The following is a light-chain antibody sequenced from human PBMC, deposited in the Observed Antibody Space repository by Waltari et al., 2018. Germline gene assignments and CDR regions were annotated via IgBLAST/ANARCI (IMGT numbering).Light chain of an antibody. Sequence: SYELTQPPSVSVSPGQAARITCSGDALQKRYAYWFQQKSGQAPVLVIYEDDKRPSGIPGRFSASSSGTLATLTITGAQVEDEGDYYCYSTDNGVSLSVFGTGTKVTVL. V-gene: IGLV3-10*01. CDR2: EDD. CDR3: YSTDNGVSLSV. CDR1: ALQKRY. J-gene: IGLJ1*01.